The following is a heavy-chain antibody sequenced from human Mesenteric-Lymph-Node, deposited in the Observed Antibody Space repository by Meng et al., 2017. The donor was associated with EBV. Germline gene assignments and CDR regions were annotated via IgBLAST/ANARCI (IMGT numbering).Heavy chain of an antibody. V-gene: IGHV2-5*02. CDR2: IYWDDAK. J-gene: IGHJ4*02. Sequence: QITLKGLGPTPWKPTQTLTMTCAYTLFCFNTSGVGVAWIRQPPGKALEWLALIYWDDAKRYSPSLKSRLTITKDTSKNQVVLTMTNMDPVDTATYYCAHRQPTPTFDYWGQGTLVTVSS. CDR1: LFCFNTSGVG. CDR3: AHRQPTPTFDY.